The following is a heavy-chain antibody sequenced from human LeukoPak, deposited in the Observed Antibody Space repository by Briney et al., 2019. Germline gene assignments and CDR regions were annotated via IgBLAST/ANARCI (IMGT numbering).Heavy chain of an antibody. CDR3: ARGGEAARPILVVDY. Sequence: GASVKVSCKASGYTFTSYYMHWVRQAPGQGLEWMGIINPSGGSTSYAQKFQGRVTMTRDMSTSTVYMELSSLRSEDTAVYYCARGGEAARPILVVDYWGQGTLVTVSS. D-gene: IGHD6-6*01. CDR2: INPSGGST. CDR1: GYTFTSYY. V-gene: IGHV1-46*01. J-gene: IGHJ4*02.